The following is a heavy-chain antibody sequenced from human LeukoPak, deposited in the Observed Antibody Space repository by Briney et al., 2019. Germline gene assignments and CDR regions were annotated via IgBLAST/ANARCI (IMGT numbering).Heavy chain of an antibody. Sequence: SVKVSCKASGGTFSSYAISWVRQAPGQGLEWMGGIIPIFGTANYAQKFQGRVTITADESTSTAYMELSSLRTEDTAVYYCARNLYGGNSDYYYYGMDVWGQGTTVTVSS. CDR3: ARNLYGGNSDYYYYGMDV. CDR1: GGTFSSYA. V-gene: IGHV1-69*13. J-gene: IGHJ6*02. D-gene: IGHD4-23*01. CDR2: IIPIFGTA.